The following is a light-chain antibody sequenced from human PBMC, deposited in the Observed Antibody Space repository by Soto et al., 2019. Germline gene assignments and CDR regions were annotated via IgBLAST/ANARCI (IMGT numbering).Light chain of an antibody. CDR2: DAS. J-gene: IGKJ4*01. V-gene: IGKV3-11*01. CDR3: QHRNDWPLT. Sequence: IVLPQTPTTLSLSPGERATLSCRASQNVNNWLAWYQQKPGQAPRLVIYDASRRATGIPARFRGSGSGTDFTLTISSLEPEDSAVYYCQHRNDWPLTFGGGTKVDIK. CDR1: QNVNNW.